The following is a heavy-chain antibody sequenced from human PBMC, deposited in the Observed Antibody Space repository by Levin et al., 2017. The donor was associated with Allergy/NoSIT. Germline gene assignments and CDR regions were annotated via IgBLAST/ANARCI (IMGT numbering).Heavy chain of an antibody. D-gene: IGHD4-23*01. J-gene: IGHJ4*02. CDR1: GFTFSSYA. CDR3: AKDSRAVVTPIDFDY. CDR2: ISGSGGST. Sequence: GGSLRLSCAASGFTFSSYAMSWVRQAPGKGLEWVSAISGSGGSTYYADSVKGRFTISRDNSKNTLYLQMNSLRAEDTAVYYCAKDSRAVVTPIDFDYWGQGTLVTVSS. V-gene: IGHV3-23*01.